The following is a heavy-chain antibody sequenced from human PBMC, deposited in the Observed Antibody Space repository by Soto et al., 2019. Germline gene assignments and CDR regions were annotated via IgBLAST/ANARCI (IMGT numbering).Heavy chain of an antibody. D-gene: IGHD4-17*01. CDR1: GGTFSSYA. Sequence: GASVKVSCKASGGTFSSYAISWVRQAPGQGLEWMGGIIPIFGTANYAQKFQGRVTITADESTSTAYMELSSLRSEDTAVYYCANPGGHDYGDGAWDPWGQGTLVTVSS. J-gene: IGHJ5*02. CDR3: ANPGGHDYGDGAWDP. CDR2: IIPIFGTA. V-gene: IGHV1-69*13.